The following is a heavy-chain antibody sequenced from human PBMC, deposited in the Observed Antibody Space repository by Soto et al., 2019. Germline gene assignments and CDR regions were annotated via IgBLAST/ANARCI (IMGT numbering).Heavy chain of an antibody. CDR3: AKVGAYGELYYYGMDV. Sequence: GGSLRHSCAASGFIFSGYVMHGGRQAPGEGLEWVAVISYDGSNKYYADSVKGRFTISRDNSKNTLYLQMNSLRAEDTAVYYCAKVGAYGELYYYGMDVWGQGTTVTVSS. J-gene: IGHJ6*02. CDR2: ISYDGSNK. V-gene: IGHV3-30*18. CDR1: GFIFSGYV. D-gene: IGHD4-17*01.